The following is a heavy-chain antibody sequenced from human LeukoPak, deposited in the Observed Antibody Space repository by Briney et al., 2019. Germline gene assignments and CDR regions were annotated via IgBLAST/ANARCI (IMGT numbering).Heavy chain of an antibody. D-gene: IGHD4-11*01. J-gene: IGHJ6*03. CDR2: INHSGST. CDR1: GGSFSGYY. V-gene: IGHV4-34*01. Sequence: PSETLSLTCAVYGGSFSGYYWSWIRQPPGKGLEWIGEINHSGSTNYNPSLKSRVTISVDTSKNQFSLKLDSVSAADAAVYSCARRLQPASQYMDGWGKGTTVTVSS. CDR3: ARRLQPASQYMDG.